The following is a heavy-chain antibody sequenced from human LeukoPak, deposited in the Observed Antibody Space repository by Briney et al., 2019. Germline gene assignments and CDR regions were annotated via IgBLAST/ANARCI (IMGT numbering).Heavy chain of an antibody. CDR1: GFTFSTYS. J-gene: IGHJ4*02. D-gene: IGHD5-18*01. CDR2: ISRGSTYI. CDR3: ARDAVDTATYLDY. V-gene: IGHV3-21*01. Sequence: GGSLRLSCAASGFTFSTYSLTWVRQAPGKGLEWVSSISRGSTYIYYADSVRGRFTISRDNAKNSLDLQMNSLRAEDTAIYYCARDAVDTATYLDYWGQGTLVTVSS.